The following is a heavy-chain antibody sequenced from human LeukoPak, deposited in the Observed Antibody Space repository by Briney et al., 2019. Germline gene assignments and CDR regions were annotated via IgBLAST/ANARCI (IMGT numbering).Heavy chain of an antibody. Sequence: SETLSLTCAVYGGSFSGYYWSWIRQPPGKGLEWIGEINHSGSNNYNPSLKSRVTISVDTSKNQFSLKLSSVTAADTAVYYCARGPHFDYWGQGTLVTVSS. CDR1: GGSFSGYY. J-gene: IGHJ4*02. V-gene: IGHV4-34*01. CDR2: INHSGSN. CDR3: ARGPHFDY.